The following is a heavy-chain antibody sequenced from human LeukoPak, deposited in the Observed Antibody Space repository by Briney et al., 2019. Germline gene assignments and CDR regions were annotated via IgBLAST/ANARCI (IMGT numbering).Heavy chain of an antibody. V-gene: IGHV4-39*07. J-gene: IGHJ6*03. CDR1: SGSVSRSGHY. CDR3: ARSIAARYYYMDV. D-gene: IGHD6-6*01. CDR2: IYYSGST. Sequence: SETLSLTCTVSSGSVSRSGHYWGWIRQPPGKGLEWIGSIYYSGSTYYNPSLKSRVTISVDTSKNQFSLKLSSVTAADTAVYYCARSIAARYYYMDVWGKGTTVTVSS.